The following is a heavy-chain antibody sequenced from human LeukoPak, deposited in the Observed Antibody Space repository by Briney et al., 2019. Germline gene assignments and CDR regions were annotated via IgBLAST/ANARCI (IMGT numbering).Heavy chain of an antibody. CDR1: GFTFSSYW. V-gene: IGHV3-7*01. D-gene: IGHD6-19*01. Sequence: GGSLRLSCAASGFTFSSYWMSWVRQAPGKGLEWVANIKQDGSEKYYVDSVKGRFTISRDNAKNSLYLQMNSLRPEDTAVYYCAKDIAVAGTMMSGGDYWGQGTLVTVSS. J-gene: IGHJ4*02. CDR2: IKQDGSEK. CDR3: AKDIAVAGTMMSGGDY.